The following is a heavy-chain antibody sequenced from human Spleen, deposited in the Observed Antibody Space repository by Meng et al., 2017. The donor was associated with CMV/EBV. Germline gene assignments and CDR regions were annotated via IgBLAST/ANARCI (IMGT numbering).Heavy chain of an antibody. CDR1: GFTFSDYY. CDR3: ARDMVPAAITNYYFDY. D-gene: IGHD2-2*02. CDR2: ISSSGSTI. Sequence: GGSLRLSCAASGFTFSDYYMSWIRQAPGKGLEWVSYISSSGSTIYYADSVKGRFTISRDNAKNSLYLQMNSLRAEDTAVYYCARDMVPAAITNYYFDYWGQGTLVTVSS. V-gene: IGHV3-11*04. J-gene: IGHJ4*02.